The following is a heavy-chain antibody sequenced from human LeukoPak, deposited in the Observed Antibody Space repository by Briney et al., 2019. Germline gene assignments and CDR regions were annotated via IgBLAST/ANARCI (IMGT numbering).Heavy chain of an antibody. Sequence: GGSLRLSCAASGFTFSSYEMNWVRQAPGKGLEWVSYISSSGSTIYYADSVKGRFTISRDNAKNSLYLQMNSLRAEDTAVYYCARGVRFGELLGWFDPWDQGTLVTVSS. V-gene: IGHV3-48*03. J-gene: IGHJ5*02. D-gene: IGHD3-10*01. CDR1: GFTFSSYE. CDR2: ISSSGSTI. CDR3: ARGVRFGELLGWFDP.